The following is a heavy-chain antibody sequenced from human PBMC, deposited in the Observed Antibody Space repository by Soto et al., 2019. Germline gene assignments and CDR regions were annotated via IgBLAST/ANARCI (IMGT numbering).Heavy chain of an antibody. Sequence: SVKVSCKASGGTFSSYAISWVRQAPGQGLEWMGGIIPIFGTANYAQKFQGRVTITADESTSTAYMELSSLRSEDTAVYYCASSPGTAMVGYYYYGMDVWGQGTTVTVSS. V-gene: IGHV1-69*13. CDR2: IIPIFGTA. CDR1: GGTFSSYA. D-gene: IGHD5-18*01. CDR3: ASSPGTAMVGYYYYGMDV. J-gene: IGHJ6*02.